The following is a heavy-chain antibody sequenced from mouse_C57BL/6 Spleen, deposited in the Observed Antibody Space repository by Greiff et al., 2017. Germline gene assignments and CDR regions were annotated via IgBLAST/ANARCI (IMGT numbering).Heavy chain of an antibody. Sequence: EVQLVESGPGLVKPSQSLSLTCSVTGYSITSGYYWNWIRQFPGNKLEWMGYIRYDGSNNYNPSLKNRISITRDTSKNQFFLKLNSVTTEDTATYYCARGRHYYGSSPYAMDYWGQGTSVTVSS. CDR3: ARGRHYYGSSPYAMDY. CDR1: GYSITSGYY. CDR2: IRYDGSN. J-gene: IGHJ4*01. D-gene: IGHD1-1*01. V-gene: IGHV3-6*01.